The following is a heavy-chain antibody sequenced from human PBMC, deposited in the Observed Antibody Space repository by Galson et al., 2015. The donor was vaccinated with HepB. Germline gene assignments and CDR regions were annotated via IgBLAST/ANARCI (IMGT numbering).Heavy chain of an antibody. D-gene: IGHD6-19*01. V-gene: IGHV4-34*01. CDR2: INHSGST. Sequence: SETLSLTCGVYGGAFTDYYWNWIRQPPGKGLEWIGEINHSGSTNYNPSLESRVTISVDTSKNQFSLRLRSVTAADTAVYYCARYTSGWASFDYWGQGRLVTVSS. J-gene: IGHJ4*02. CDR1: GGAFTDYY. CDR3: ARYTSGWASFDY.